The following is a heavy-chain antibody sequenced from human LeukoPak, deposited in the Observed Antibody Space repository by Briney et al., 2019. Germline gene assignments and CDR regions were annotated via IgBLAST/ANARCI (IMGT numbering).Heavy chain of an antibody. CDR1: GGSFSGYY. D-gene: IGHD3-10*01. CDR3: AREFTVTMVRGVTGKDAFDI. Sequence: PSVTLSLTCAVYGGSFSGYYWSWIRQPPGKGLEWIGEINHSGSTNYNPSLKSRVTISVDTSKNQFSLKLSSVTAADTAVYYCAREFTVTMVRGVTGKDAFDIWGQGTTVTVSS. V-gene: IGHV4-34*01. CDR2: INHSGST. J-gene: IGHJ3*02.